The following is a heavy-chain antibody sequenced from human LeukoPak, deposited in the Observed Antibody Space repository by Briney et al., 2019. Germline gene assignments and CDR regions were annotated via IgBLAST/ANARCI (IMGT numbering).Heavy chain of an antibody. V-gene: IGHV3-23*01. CDR3: AKHIVKNFYDSSGYLGAFDI. CDR2: LSTSGGKI. CDR1: GFTFNSFP. J-gene: IGHJ3*02. D-gene: IGHD3-22*01. Sequence: AGGSLTLSSCASGFTFNSFPMRWLALAPGTGPEWVLSLSTSGGKIYYADYVKGRMTISRDNSKNTLYLQMSTLRDDDTAVYYCAKHIVKNFYDSSGYLGAFDIWGRGTMVTVSS.